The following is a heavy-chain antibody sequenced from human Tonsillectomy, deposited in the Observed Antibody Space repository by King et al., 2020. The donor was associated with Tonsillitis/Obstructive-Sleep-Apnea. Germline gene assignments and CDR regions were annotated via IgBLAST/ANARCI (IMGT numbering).Heavy chain of an antibody. D-gene: IGHD3-3*01. CDR2: ISGSGGST. V-gene: IGHV3-23*04. CDR3: VKRGSVEWEKYFDY. Sequence: VQLVESGGGLVQPGGSLRLSCAASGFTFSSYAMTWVRQAPGKGLEWVSGISGSGGSTYYADSVKGRFTITRDNSKNTLYLQMNSLRAEDTAVYYCVKRGSVEWEKYFDYWGQGTLVTVSS. J-gene: IGHJ4*02. CDR1: GFTFSSYA.